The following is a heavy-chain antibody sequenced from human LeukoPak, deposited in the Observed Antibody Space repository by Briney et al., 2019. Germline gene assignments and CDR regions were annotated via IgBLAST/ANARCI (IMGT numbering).Heavy chain of an antibody. CDR1: GXSISSYY. V-gene: IGHV4-4*07. CDR3: AKSGYSGYRGAFDI. Sequence: PSETLSLTCTVSGXSISSYYGSWIRQPAGKGLEWIGRIYTSGSTNYNPSLKSRVTMSVDTSKNHLSLKLSSVTAADTAVYYCAKSGYSGYRGAFDIWGQGTMVTVSS. D-gene: IGHD5-12*01. J-gene: IGHJ3*02. CDR2: IYTSGST.